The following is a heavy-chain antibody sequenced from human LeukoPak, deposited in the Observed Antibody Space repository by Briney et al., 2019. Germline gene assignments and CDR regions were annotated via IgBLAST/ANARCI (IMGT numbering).Heavy chain of an antibody. V-gene: IGHV3-30*03. D-gene: IGHD6-13*01. Sequence: GGSLRLSCAASGFTFSSYGMHWVRQAPGKGLEWVAVISYDGSNKYYADSVKGRFTISRDNSKNTLYLQMNSLRAEDTAVYYCATTPQLDPIFDYWGQGTLVTVSS. CDR3: ATTPQLDPIFDY. CDR2: ISYDGSNK. CDR1: GFTFSSYG. J-gene: IGHJ4*02.